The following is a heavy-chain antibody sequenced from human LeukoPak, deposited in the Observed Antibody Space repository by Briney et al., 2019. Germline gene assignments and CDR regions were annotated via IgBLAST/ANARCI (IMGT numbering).Heavy chain of an antibody. V-gene: IGHV4-59*12. CDR2: IYHSGST. CDR1: GGSISSYY. CDR3: ASGATIFGVVNSFDY. Sequence: PSETLSLTCTVSGGSISSYYWSWIRQPPGKGLEWIGYIYHSGSTYYNPSLKSRVTISVDRSKNQFSLKLSSVTAADTAVYYCASGATIFGVVNSFDYWGQGTLVTVSS. J-gene: IGHJ4*02. D-gene: IGHD3-3*01.